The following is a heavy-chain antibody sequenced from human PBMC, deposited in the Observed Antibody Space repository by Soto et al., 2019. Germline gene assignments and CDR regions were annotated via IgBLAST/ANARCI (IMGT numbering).Heavy chain of an antibody. CDR3: ARGGPSVTTSYFYYMDV. Sequence: EVQLVESGGGWVQPGGSLRLSCAASGFSLTMYDMHWVRQAPGKGLECVASLSASGDTYYGVSVKGRFTISRDTAEKSLSRQMLSLRAGDTAVYFCARGGPSVTTSYFYYMDVWGKGTPVTVS. CDR2: LSASGDT. D-gene: IGHD4-17*01. CDR1: GFSLTMYD. V-gene: IGHV3-13*01. J-gene: IGHJ6*03.